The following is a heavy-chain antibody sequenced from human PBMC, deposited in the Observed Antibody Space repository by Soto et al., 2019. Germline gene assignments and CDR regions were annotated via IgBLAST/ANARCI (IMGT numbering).Heavy chain of an antibody. J-gene: IGHJ6*02. CDR3: ARHGTIYYYYYGMDV. CDR2: IDPSDSYT. Sequence: HGESLKISCKGSGYSFTSYWISWVRQMPGKGLEWMGRIDPSDSYTNYSPSFQGHVTISADKSISTAYLQWSSLKASDTAMYYCARHGTIYYYYYGMDVWGQGTTVTVSS. CDR1: GYSFTSYW. V-gene: IGHV5-10-1*01.